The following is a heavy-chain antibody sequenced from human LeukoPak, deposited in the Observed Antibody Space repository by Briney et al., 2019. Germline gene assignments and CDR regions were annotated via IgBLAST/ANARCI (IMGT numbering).Heavy chain of an antibody. CDR2: TKDKANSFAT. CDR1: GFTLSDHH. V-gene: IGHV3-72*01. Sequence: GGSLRLSCAASGFTLSDHHMDWVRQAPGKGLEWVGRTKDKANSFATEYATSVKGRFTMSRDDSKNSLYLQMNSLKTDDTAVYYCASLLTDTDYWGQGTLVTVSS. J-gene: IGHJ4*02. D-gene: IGHD2-21*02. CDR3: ASLLTDTDY.